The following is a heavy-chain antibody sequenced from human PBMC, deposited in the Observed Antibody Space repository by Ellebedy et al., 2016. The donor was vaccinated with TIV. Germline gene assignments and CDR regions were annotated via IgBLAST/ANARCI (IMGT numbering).Heavy chain of an antibody. V-gene: IGHV1-18*01. D-gene: IGHD4-17*01. Sequence: ASVKVSXXASGYTFTSYGISWVRQAPGQGLEWMGWISAYNGNTNYAQKLQGRVTMTTDTSTSTAYMELRSLRSDDTAVYYCALYGDYRGDDYWGQGTLVTVSS. CDR3: ALYGDYRGDDY. J-gene: IGHJ4*02. CDR1: GYTFTSYG. CDR2: ISAYNGNT.